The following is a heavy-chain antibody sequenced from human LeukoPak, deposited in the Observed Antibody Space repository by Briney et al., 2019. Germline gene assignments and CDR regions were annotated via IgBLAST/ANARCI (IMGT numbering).Heavy chain of an antibody. CDR2: ISSSGDDT. CDR1: GFTFRNYY. V-gene: IGHV3-11*04. Sequence: GGSLRLSCVVSGFTFRNYYMSWIRQAPGKGLEWVSYISSSGDDTDYADPVKGRFTISRGNAKNSVYLQMTSLRAEDTAMYYCARAFHWGQGTLVTVST. CDR3: ARAFH. D-gene: IGHD2/OR15-2a*01. J-gene: IGHJ4*02.